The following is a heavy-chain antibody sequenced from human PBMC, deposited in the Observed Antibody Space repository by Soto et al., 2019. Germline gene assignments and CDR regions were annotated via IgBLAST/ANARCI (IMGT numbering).Heavy chain of an antibody. Sequence: QVQLVQSGAEVKKPGASVKVSCKASGYTLNTYGITWVRQAPGQGLEWMGWISANNDHTNYPQKLQGRVTMTTDTAASTAYRELSSLTSDDAPLYYCARGTYFDYWGQGTLVTVSS. V-gene: IGHV1-18*01. CDR3: ARGTYFDY. CDR1: GYTLNTYG. CDR2: ISANNDHT. J-gene: IGHJ4*02.